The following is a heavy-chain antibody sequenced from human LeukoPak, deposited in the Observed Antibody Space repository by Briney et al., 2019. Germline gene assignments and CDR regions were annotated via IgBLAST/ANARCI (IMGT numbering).Heavy chain of an antibody. CDR2: IYTSGST. J-gene: IGHJ3*02. CDR1: GGSVSSYY. CDR3: ARVADHSSGWYGYAFDI. V-gene: IGHV4-4*07. D-gene: IGHD6-19*01. Sequence: PSETLSLTCTVSGGSVSSYYWSWIRQPAGKGLEWIGRIYTSGSTNYNPSLKSRVTMSVDTSKNQFSLKLSSVTAADTAVYYCARVADHSSGWYGYAFDIWGQGTMVTVSS.